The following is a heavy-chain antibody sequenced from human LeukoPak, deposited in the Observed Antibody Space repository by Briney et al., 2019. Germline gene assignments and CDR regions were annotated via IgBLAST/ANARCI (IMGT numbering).Heavy chain of an antibody. V-gene: IGHV4-34*01. CDR2: IYYGGNT. J-gene: IGHJ4*02. CDR3: AGQNFYDSSGYYYTYPAKIDY. CDR1: GGSFSGYY. D-gene: IGHD3-22*01. Sequence: PSETLSLTCAVYGGSFSGYYWSWIRQPPGKGLEWIGSIYYGGNTYYNPSLKSRVTMSVDTSKNQFSLKLSSVTAADTAVYYCAGQNFYDSSGYYYTYPAKIDYWGQGSLVTVSS.